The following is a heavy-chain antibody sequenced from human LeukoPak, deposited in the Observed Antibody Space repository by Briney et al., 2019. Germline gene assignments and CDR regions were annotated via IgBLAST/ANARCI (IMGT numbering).Heavy chain of an antibody. V-gene: IGHV4-59*01. CDR1: GDSISSYY. Sequence: PSETLSLTCIVSGDSISSYYWSWIRQPPGKGLEWIGYIFYSGSTNYNPSLKSRVTISIDTSKNQFSLRLSSVTAADTAVFYCTRVRWELGYYYGMDVWGQGITVTVSS. CDR3: TRVRWELGYYYGMDV. J-gene: IGHJ6*02. CDR2: IFYSGST. D-gene: IGHD1-26*01.